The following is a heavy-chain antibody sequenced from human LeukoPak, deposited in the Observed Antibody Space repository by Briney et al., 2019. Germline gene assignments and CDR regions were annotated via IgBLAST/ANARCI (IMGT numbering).Heavy chain of an antibody. CDR2: INHSGST. D-gene: IGHD1-1*01. CDR3: ARGIEERRPKNHFDY. J-gene: IGHJ4*02. Sequence: PSETLSLTCAVYGGSFSGYYWSWIRQPPGEGLEWIGEINHSGSTNYNPSLKSRVTISVDTSKNQFSLKLSSVTAADTAVYYCARGIEERRPKNHFDYWGQGTLVTVSS. CDR1: GGSFSGYY. V-gene: IGHV4-34*01.